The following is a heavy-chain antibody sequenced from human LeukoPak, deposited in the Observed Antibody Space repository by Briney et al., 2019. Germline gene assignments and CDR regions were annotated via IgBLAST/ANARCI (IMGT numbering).Heavy chain of an antibody. CDR2: IYYSGST. Sequence: SETLSLTCTVSGGSISSYYWSWIRQPPGKGLEWIGYIYYSGSTNYNPSLKSRVTISVDTSKNQFSLKLSSVTAADTAVYYCARDGHTPTYYMDVWGKGTTVTVSS. V-gene: IGHV4-59*12. J-gene: IGHJ6*03. CDR1: GGSISSYY. CDR3: ARDGHTPTYYMDV. D-gene: IGHD2-2*02.